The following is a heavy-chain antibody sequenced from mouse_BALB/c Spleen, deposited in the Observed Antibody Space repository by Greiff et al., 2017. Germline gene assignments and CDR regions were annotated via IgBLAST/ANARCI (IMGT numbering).Heavy chain of an antibody. CDR2: IWAGGST. CDR3: ARNPWVVATDYAMDY. Sequence: QVQLKESGPGLVAPSQSLSITCTVSGFSLTSYGVHWVRQPPGKGLEWLGVIWAGGSTNYNSALMSRLSISKDNSKSQVFLKMNSLQTDDTAMYYCARNPWVVATDYAMDYWGQGTSVTVSS. CDR1: GFSLTSYG. J-gene: IGHJ4*01. V-gene: IGHV2-9*02. D-gene: IGHD1-1*01.